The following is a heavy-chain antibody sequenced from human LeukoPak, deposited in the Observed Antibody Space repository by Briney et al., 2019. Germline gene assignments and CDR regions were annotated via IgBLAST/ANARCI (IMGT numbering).Heavy chain of an antibody. CDR3: ARDRHYYGADRPFDP. CDR1: GFTFSSYS. Sequence: GGSLRLSCAASGFTFSSYSMNWVRQAPGKGLEWVSSISSSSSYIYYADSVKGRFTISRDDAKNSLYLQMNSLRAEDTAVYYCARDRHYYGADRPFDPWGQGTLVTASS. CDR2: ISSSSSYI. V-gene: IGHV3-21*01. D-gene: IGHD3-10*01. J-gene: IGHJ5*02.